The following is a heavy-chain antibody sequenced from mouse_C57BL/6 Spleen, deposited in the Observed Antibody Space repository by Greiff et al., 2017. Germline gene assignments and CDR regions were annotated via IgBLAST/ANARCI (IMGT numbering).Heavy chain of an antibody. CDR3: AISYYYGSSYRYFDV. CDR1: GYTFTSYW. CDR2: IDPSDSYT. Sequence: QVQLQQPGAELVKPGASVKLSCKASGYTFTSYWMQWVKQRPGQGLEWIGEIDPSDSYTNYNQKFKGKATLTVDTSSSTAYMQLSSLTSEDSAVYYCAISYYYGSSYRYFDVWGTGTTVTVSS. V-gene: IGHV1-50*01. D-gene: IGHD1-1*01. J-gene: IGHJ1*03.